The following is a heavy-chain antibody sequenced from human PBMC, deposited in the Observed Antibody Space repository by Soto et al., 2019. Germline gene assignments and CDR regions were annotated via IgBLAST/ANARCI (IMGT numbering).Heavy chain of an antibody. D-gene: IGHD3-10*01. J-gene: IGHJ5*02. CDR2: IYYSGST. V-gene: IGHV4-39*01. CDR1: GGSISSSSYY. CDR3: ARPYYYGSGMVFAP. Sequence: QLQLQESGPGLVKPSETLSLTCTVSGGSISSSSYYWGWIRQPPGKGLEWIGSIYYSGSTYYNPSLKSRVTIPVATSKHQSSLKLSSVTAADTAVYYCARPYYYGSGMVFAPWGQGTLVPVSS.